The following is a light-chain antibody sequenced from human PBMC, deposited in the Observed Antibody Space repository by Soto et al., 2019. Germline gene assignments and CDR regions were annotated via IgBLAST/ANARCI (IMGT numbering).Light chain of an antibody. J-gene: IGKJ1*01. CDR2: DAS. CDR1: QSVSSN. V-gene: IGKV3-15*01. Sequence: ELVMMQSAATLSVSKEERATLSCRASQSVSSNLAWYQQKVGQAPRLLIYDASTRATGVPARFSGSGSGTEFTLTISSLQSEDFAVYYCQQYTNWPETFGQGTKV. CDR3: QQYTNWPET.